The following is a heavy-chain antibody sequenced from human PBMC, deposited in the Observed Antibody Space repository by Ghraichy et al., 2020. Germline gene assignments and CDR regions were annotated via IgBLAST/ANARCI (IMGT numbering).Heavy chain of an antibody. D-gene: IGHD6-6*01. CDR1: GGSFSGYY. Sequence: SQTLSLTCAVYGGSFSGYYWSWIRQPPGKGLEWIGEINHSGSTNYNPSLKSRVTISVDTSKNQFSLKLSSVTAADTAVYYCARADRRAARRDFDYWGQGTLVTVSS. J-gene: IGHJ4*02. V-gene: IGHV4-34*01. CDR2: INHSGST. CDR3: ARADRRAARRDFDY.